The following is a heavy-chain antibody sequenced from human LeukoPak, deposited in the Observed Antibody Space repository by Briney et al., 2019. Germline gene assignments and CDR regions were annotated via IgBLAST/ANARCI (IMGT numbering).Heavy chain of an antibody. Sequence: GGSLRPSCSASGFTFRNHGMHWVRQAPGKGLEWAAVIWYDGSNEYYADSVKGRFTISRDNAKTSLYLQMNSLRAEDTAVYYCARDVLAAGATGTFDIWGQGTMVTVSS. CDR1: GFTFRNHG. CDR3: ARDVLAAGATGTFDI. CDR2: IWYDGSNE. V-gene: IGHV3-33*01. J-gene: IGHJ3*02. D-gene: IGHD1-14*01.